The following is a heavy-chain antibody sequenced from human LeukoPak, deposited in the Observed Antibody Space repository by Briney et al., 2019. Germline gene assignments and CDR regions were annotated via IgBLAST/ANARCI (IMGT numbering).Heavy chain of an antibody. CDR2: FDPEDGET. CDR1: GYTLPELS. D-gene: IGHD6-13*01. Sequence: GASVKVSCKVSGYTLPELSMHWVRQAPGKGLEWMGGFDPEDGETIYAQKFQGRVTMTEDTSTDTAYMELSSLRSEDTAVYYCATGLPSSSWSLDAFDIWGQGTMVTVSS. J-gene: IGHJ3*02. CDR3: ATGLPSSSWSLDAFDI. V-gene: IGHV1-24*01.